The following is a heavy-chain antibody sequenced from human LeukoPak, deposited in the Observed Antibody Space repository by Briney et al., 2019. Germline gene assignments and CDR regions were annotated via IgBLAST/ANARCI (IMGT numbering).Heavy chain of an antibody. D-gene: IGHD5-12*01. Sequence: SETLSLTCSVSGYSISSSYYWSWIRQPPGKGLEWIGEINHSGSTNYNPSLKSRVTISVDTSKNQFSLKLSSVTAADTAVYYCARGRPNSGYTLSYYYYYYYMDVWGKGTTVTVSS. V-gene: IGHV4-38-2*02. CDR3: ARGRPNSGYTLSYYYYYYYMDV. J-gene: IGHJ6*03. CDR1: GYSISSSYY. CDR2: INHSGST.